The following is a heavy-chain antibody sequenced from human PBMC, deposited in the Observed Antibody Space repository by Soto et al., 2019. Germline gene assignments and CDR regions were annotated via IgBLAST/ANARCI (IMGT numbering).Heavy chain of an antibody. CDR2: IYYSGST. CDR1: GGSISSGGYY. J-gene: IGHJ5*02. Sequence: QVQLQESGPGLVKPSQTLSLTCTVSGGSISSGGYYWSWIRQHPGKGLEWIGYIYYSGSTYYNPSLKSRVTISVDTSKNQFSLKLSSVTAADTAVYYCARDRHYDFWSGRPHNWFDPWGQGTLVTVSS. CDR3: ARDRHYDFWSGRPHNWFDP. D-gene: IGHD3-3*01. V-gene: IGHV4-31*03.